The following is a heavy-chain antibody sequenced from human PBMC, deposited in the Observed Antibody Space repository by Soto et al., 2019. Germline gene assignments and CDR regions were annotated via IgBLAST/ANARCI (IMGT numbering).Heavy chain of an antibody. D-gene: IGHD2-15*01. J-gene: IGHJ6*03. CDR3: AKDGGYCSGGSCYYYYYMDV. V-gene: IGHV3-23*01. CDR2: ISGSGGST. Sequence: GGSLRLSCAASGFTFSSYAMSWVRQAPGKGLEWVSAISGSGGSTYYADSVKGRFTISRDNSKNTLYLQMNSLRAEDTAVYYCAKDGGYCSGGSCYYYYYMDVWGKGTTVTVSS. CDR1: GFTFSSYA.